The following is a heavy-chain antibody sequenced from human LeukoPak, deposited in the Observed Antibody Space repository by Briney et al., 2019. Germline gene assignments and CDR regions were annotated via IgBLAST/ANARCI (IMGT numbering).Heavy chain of an antibody. J-gene: IGHJ6*02. CDR3: AKDHSGYDFWSGYYYYYYGMDV. Sequence: LVKVSCKASGGTFSSYAISWVRQAPGQGLEWMGGIIPIFGTANYAQKFQGRVTITADESTSTAYMELSSLRSEDTAVYYCAKDHSGYDFWSGYYYYYYGMDVWGQGTTVTVSS. V-gene: IGHV1-69*13. CDR2: IIPIFGTA. D-gene: IGHD3-3*01. CDR1: GGTFSSYA.